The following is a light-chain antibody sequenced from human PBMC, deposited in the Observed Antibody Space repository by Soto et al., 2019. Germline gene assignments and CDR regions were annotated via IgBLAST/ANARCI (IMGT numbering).Light chain of an antibody. CDR1: QSISSY. CDR2: AAS. CDR3: QQSYSTPPFT. J-gene: IGKJ3*01. Sequence: DIQMTQSPSSLSASVGDRVTITCRASQSISSYLNWYQQKPGKAPKLLIYAASSLQSGVPSRFRGSGSGTDFTLTISSLQPEDFATYYCQQSYSTPPFTFVPGTKVDIK. V-gene: IGKV1-39*01.